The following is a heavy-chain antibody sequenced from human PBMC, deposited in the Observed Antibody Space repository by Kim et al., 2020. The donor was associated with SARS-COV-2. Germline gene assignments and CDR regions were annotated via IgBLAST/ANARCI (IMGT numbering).Heavy chain of an antibody. J-gene: IGHJ6*02. CDR1: GFTVSSNY. CDR3: ARGPRVWFGEFYYGMDV. V-gene: IGHV3-53*01. D-gene: IGHD3-10*01. Sequence: GGSLRLSCAASGFTVSSNYMSWVRQAPGKGLEWVSVIYSGGSTYYADSVKGRFTISRDNSKNTLYLQMNSLRAEDTAVYYCARGPRVWFGEFYYGMDVWGQGTTVTVSS. CDR2: IYSGGST.